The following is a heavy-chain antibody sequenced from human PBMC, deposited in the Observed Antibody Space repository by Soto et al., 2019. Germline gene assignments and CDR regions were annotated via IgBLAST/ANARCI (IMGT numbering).Heavy chain of an antibody. V-gene: IGHV4-30-2*01. Sequence: QLQLQESGSGLVKPSQTLSLTCAVSGGSISSGGYSWSWIRQPPGKGLEWIGYIYHSGSTYYTPSLKSRSTTSVDRSKNQFSLTLSSVPAADTAVYYCASGQQLVRTYWGQGTLVTVSS. J-gene: IGHJ4*02. D-gene: IGHD6-13*01. CDR3: ASGQQLVRTY. CDR2: IYHSGST. CDR1: GGSISSGGYS.